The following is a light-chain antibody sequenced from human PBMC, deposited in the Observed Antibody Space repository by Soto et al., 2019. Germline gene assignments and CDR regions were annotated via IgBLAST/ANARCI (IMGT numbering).Light chain of an antibody. CDR1: QSISSY. V-gene: IGKV1-39*01. CDR2: AAS. J-gene: IGKJ1*01. CDR3: KQRFSGPRT. Sequence: DIHMTHSPSSLSASVGDRVTITCRASQSISSYLNWYQQKPGKVPKLLIYAASILQGGVPSRFSGSGSGNDFTLTISSLQPEESTTYYRKQRFSGPRTFGQGTKVEIX.